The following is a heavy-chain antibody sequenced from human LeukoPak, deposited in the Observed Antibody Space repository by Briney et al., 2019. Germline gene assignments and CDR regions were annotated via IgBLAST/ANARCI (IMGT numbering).Heavy chain of an antibody. Sequence: GGSLRLSCAASGFTFSSYAMSWVRQAPGKGLEWVSGISGSGVSTYYADSVKGRFTISRDNSKNTLYLQMNSLRAEDTAVYCCAKAGSGWKFDNWGQGTLVTVSS. V-gene: IGHV3-23*01. J-gene: IGHJ4*02. D-gene: IGHD6-19*01. CDR3: AKAGSGWKFDN. CDR2: ISGSGVST. CDR1: GFTFSSYA.